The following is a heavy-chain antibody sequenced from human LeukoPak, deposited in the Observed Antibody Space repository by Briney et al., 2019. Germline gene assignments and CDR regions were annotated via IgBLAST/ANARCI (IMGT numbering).Heavy chain of an antibody. D-gene: IGHD3-22*01. V-gene: IGHV4-31*03. CDR1: GGSISSGGYY. CDR3: ARVGYYDSSGYFLPIDY. J-gene: IGHJ4*02. Sequence: PSQTLSLTCTVSGGSISSGGYYWSWIRQHPGKGLEWIGYIYYSGSTYYNPSLKSRVTISVDTSKNQFSLKLSSVTAADTAVYYCARVGYYDSSGYFLPIDYWGQGTLVTVSS. CDR2: IYYSGST.